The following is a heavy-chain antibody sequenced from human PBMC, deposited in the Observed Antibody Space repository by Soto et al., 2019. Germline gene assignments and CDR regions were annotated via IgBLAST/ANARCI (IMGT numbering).Heavy chain of an antibody. V-gene: IGHV3-21*01. CDR3: ARESEDLTSNFDY. Sequence: PGGSLRFSCAASGLTFTGYSMKWVRQAPRKGRKRVSSISSTTNYINYGYSMKGRFTISRDNAKNSLYLEMNSLRAEDTAVYYCARESEDLTSNFDYWGQGTLVTVSS. CDR1: GLTFTGYS. J-gene: IGHJ4*02. CDR2: ISSTTNYI.